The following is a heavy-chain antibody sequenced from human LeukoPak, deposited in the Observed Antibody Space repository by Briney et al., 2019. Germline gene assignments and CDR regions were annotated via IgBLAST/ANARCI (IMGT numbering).Heavy chain of an antibody. V-gene: IGHV5-51*01. D-gene: IGHD3-22*01. Sequence: GESLKISCKGSGYSFTSYWIGWVRQMPGKGLEWMGIIYPGDSDTRYSPSFQGQVTISADKSISTAYLQWGSLKASDTAMYYCARHLVVEIGYYYYYMDVWGKGTTVTVSS. CDR1: GYSFTSYW. CDR2: IYPGDSDT. CDR3: ARHLVVEIGYYYYYMDV. J-gene: IGHJ6*03.